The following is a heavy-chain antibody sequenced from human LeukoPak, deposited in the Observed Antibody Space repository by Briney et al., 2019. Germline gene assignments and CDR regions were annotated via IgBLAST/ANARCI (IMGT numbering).Heavy chain of an antibody. CDR3: AKVSELLRDYYYGMDV. CDR1: GFTFSSYA. CDR2: ISGSGGST. Sequence: PGGSLRLSCAASGFTFSSYAMSWVRQAPGKGLEWVSAISGSGGSTYYADSVKGRFTISRDNSKNTLYLQMNSLRAEDTAVYYCAKVSELLRDYYYGMDVWGQGTTVTVSS. D-gene: IGHD2-15*01. V-gene: IGHV3-23*01. J-gene: IGHJ6*02.